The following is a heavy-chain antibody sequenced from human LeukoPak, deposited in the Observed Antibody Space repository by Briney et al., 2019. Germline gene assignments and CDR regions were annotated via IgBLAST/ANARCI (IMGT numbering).Heavy chain of an antibody. CDR3: ARDGDSSGWYGEFDY. CDR1: GYTFTGYY. J-gene: IGHJ4*02. CDR2: INPNSGGT. Sequence: ASVKVSCQASGYTFTGYYMHWVRQAPGQGLEWMGWINPNSGGTNYAQKFQGRVTMTRDTSISTAYMELSRLRSDDTAVYYCARDGDSSGWYGEFDYWGQGTLVTVSS. V-gene: IGHV1-2*02. D-gene: IGHD6-19*01.